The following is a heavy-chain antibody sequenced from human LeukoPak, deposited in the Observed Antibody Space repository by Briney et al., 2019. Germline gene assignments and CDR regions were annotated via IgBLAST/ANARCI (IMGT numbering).Heavy chain of an antibody. CDR3: AKDLEAVTMIVPY. CDR2: ISYDGSNK. J-gene: IGHJ4*02. V-gene: IGHV3-30*18. D-gene: IGHD3-22*01. Sequence: GRSLRLSCAASGFTFSSYGMHWVRQAPGKGLEWVAVISYDGSNKYYADSVKGRFTISRDNSKNTLYLQTNSLRAEDTAVYYCAKDLEAVTMIVPYWGQGTLVTVSS. CDR1: GFTFSSYG.